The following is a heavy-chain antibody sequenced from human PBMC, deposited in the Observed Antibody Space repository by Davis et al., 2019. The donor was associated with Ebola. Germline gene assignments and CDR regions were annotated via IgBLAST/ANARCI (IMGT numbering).Heavy chain of an antibody. CDR2: INPHNGNT. J-gene: IGHJ4*02. V-gene: IGHV1-18*04. CDR1: GYTFTNYG. Sequence: AASVKVSCKTSGYTFTNYGITWVRQAPGQGLEWMGWINPHNGNTNYAQNVQGRVTMTTDTSTSTAYMEVGSLRAEDTAVYYCARRADYWGQGTLVTVSS. CDR3: ARRADY.